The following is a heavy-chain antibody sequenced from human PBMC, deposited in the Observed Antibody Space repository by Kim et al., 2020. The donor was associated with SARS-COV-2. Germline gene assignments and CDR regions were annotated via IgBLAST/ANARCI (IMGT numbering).Heavy chain of an antibody. CDR2: IWFDGSNK. CDR1: GFTFSSSG. V-gene: IGHV3-33*08. Sequence: GGSLRLSCAASGFTFSSSGMHWVRQAPGKGLEWVAFIWFDGSNKNYTDAVKGRFAVSRDNSKNILYLQMNSMGAEDTVDYYCARAAAAGPYYYYYYMDV. CDR3: ARAAAAGPYYYYYYMDV. D-gene: IGHD6-13*01. J-gene: IGHJ6*03.